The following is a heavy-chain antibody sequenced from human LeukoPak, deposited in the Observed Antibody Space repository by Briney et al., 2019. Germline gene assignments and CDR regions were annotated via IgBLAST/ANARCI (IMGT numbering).Heavy chain of an antibody. CDR3: ARGHRSYSWFDP. CDR1: GGSISSYC. J-gene: IGHJ5*02. Sequence: SETLSLTCTVSGGSISSYCWSWIRQPPGKGLEWIGYIYYSGSTNYNPSLKSRVTISVDTSKNQFSLKLSSVTAADTAVYYCARGHRSYSWFDPWGQGTLVTVSS. D-gene: IGHD3-10*01. V-gene: IGHV4-59*08. CDR2: IYYSGST.